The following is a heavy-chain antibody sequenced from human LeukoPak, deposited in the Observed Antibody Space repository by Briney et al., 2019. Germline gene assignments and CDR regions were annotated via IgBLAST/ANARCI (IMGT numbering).Heavy chain of an antibody. CDR2: ITASGDDT. J-gene: IGHJ4*02. CDR3: AKYELGAARYFHY. CDR1: GFTFSSYA. D-gene: IGHD6-6*01. Sequence: GGSLRLSCAASGFTFSSYAMIWVRQSPAKGLEWVSSITASGDDTYYADSVKGRFTISRDNSKNTLSLQVNSLRVEDTAVYYCAKYELGAARYFHYWGQGTLVTVSS. V-gene: IGHV3-23*01.